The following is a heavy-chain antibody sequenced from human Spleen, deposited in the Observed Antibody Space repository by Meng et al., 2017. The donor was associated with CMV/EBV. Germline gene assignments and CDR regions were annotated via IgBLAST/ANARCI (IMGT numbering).Heavy chain of an antibody. Sequence: GESLKISCAASGFTFSSYWMSWVRQAPGKGLEWVANIKQDGSEKYYVDSVKGRFTISRDNAKNSLFLQMNSLRAEDTAVYYCARDGAIGYCDSSTCYSLGFDPWGQGILVTVSS. D-gene: IGHD2/OR15-2a*01. V-gene: IGHV3-7*01. CDR3: ARDGAIGYCDSSTCYSLGFDP. J-gene: IGHJ5*02. CDR2: IKQDGSEK. CDR1: GFTFSSYW.